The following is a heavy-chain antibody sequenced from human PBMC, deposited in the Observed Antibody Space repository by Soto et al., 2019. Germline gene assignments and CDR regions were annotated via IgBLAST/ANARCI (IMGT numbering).Heavy chain of an antibody. J-gene: IGHJ5*02. Sequence: GGSLRLSCAASGFTFSSYDMHWVRQATGKGLEWVSAIGTAGDTYYPGSVKGRFTISRENAKNSLYLQMNSLRAGDTAVYYCARGVERSGSYWFDPWGQGTLVTVSS. V-gene: IGHV3-13*01. CDR2: IGTAGDT. D-gene: IGHD3-10*01. CDR3: ARGVERSGSYWFDP. CDR1: GFTFSSYD.